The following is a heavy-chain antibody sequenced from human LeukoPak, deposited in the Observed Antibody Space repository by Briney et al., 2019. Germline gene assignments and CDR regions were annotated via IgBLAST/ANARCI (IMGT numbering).Heavy chain of an antibody. CDR3: ARHRNGAARWYFDL. Sequence: SETLSLTCTVSGGSISSYYWSWIRQPPGKGLEWIGEINHSGSTNYNPSLKSRVTISVDTSKNQFSLKLSSVTAADTAVYYCARHRNGAARWYFDLWGRGTLVTVSS. CDR1: GGSISSYY. J-gene: IGHJ2*01. D-gene: IGHD6-6*01. V-gene: IGHV4-34*01. CDR2: INHSGST.